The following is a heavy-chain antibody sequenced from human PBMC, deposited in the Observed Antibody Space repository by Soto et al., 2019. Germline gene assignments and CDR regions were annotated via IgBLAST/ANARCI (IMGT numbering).Heavy chain of an antibody. CDR1: GFSFSSYA. J-gene: IGHJ4*02. CDR2: ISARGGSS. Sequence: EVQLLESGGGWVQPGGSLRLSCAASGFSFSSYAMVWVRQAPGKGLEWVSVISARGGSSYFADSVKGRFTISRDNSKNVLSLEMNSLRAEDTAIYFCAKGSIEYSAAVDNWGQGTLVLVSS. V-gene: IGHV3-23*01. D-gene: IGHD5-12*01. CDR3: AKGSIEYSAAVDN.